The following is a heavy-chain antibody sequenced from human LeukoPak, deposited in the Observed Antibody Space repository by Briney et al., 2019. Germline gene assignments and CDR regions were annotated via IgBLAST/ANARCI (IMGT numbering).Heavy chain of an antibody. CDR1: GGSISSGDYY. V-gene: IGHV4-30-4*08. J-gene: IGHJ2*01. CDR3: ARSISRDGYIFYWYFDL. CDR2: IYYSGST. D-gene: IGHD5-24*01. Sequence: SQTLSLTCTVSGGSISSGDYYWSWIRQPPGKGLEWIGYIYYSGSTNYNPSLKSRVTISVETSKNQFSLKLSSVTAADTAVYYCARSISRDGYIFYWYFDLWGRGTLVTVSS.